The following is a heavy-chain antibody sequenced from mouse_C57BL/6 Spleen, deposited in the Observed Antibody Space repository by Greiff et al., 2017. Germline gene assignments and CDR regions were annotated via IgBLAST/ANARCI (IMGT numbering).Heavy chain of an antibody. CDR3: ARFDYDSYFDY. D-gene: IGHD2-4*01. CDR1: GYTFTSYG. Sequence: QVQLQQSGAELARPGASVKLSCKASGYTFTSYGISWVKQRTGQGLEWIGEIYPRSGNTYYNEKFKGKATLTADKSSSTAYMELRILTSEDSAVYFCARFDYDSYFDYWGQGTTLTVSS. CDR2: IYPRSGNT. V-gene: IGHV1-81*01. J-gene: IGHJ2*01.